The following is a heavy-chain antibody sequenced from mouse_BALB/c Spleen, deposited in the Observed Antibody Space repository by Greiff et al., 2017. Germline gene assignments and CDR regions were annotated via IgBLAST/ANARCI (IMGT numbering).Heavy chain of an antibody. J-gene: IGHJ4*01. CDR1: GYTFTSYW. Sequence: QVQLKQPGAELVKPGASVKLSCKASGYTFTSYWMHWVKQRPGQGLEWIGEINPSNGRTNYNEKFKSKATLTVDKSSRTAYMQLSSLTSEDSAVYYGARGGGSSYDAMDYWGQGTSVTVSS. V-gene: IGHV1S81*02. CDR2: INPSNGRT. CDR3: ARGGGSSYDAMDY. D-gene: IGHD1-1*01.